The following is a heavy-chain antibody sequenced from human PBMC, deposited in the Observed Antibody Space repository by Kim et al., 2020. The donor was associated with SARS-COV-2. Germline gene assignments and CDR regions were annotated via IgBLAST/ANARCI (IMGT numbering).Heavy chain of an antibody. D-gene: IGHD3-10*01. CDR2: IIPIFGTA. V-gene: IGHV1-69*13. CDR3: ARVLAEDVLLWFGESHSGAFDI. Sequence: SVKVSCKASGGTFSSYAISWVRQAPGQGLEWMGGIIPIFGTANYAQKFQGRVTITADESTSTAYMELSSLRSEDTAVYYCARVLAEDVLLWFGESHSGAFDIWGQGTMVTVSS. CDR1: GGTFSSYA. J-gene: IGHJ3*02.